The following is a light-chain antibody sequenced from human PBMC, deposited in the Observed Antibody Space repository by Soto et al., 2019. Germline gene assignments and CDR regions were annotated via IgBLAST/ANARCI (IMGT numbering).Light chain of an antibody. CDR1: QSVRSTY. CDR3: QQFGSSPPIT. V-gene: IGKV3-20*01. Sequence: EIVLTQSPGTLSLSPGERATLSCRASQSVRSTYLAWYQQKPGQAPRLLIDGASRRATGIPDRFSGRGSGTEFTLTISRLEPEDFAVYYCQQFGSSPPITFGQGTRLEIK. CDR2: GAS. J-gene: IGKJ5*01.